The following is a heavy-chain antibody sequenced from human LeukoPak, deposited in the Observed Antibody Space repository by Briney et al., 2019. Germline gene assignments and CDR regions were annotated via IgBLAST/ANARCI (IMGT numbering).Heavy chain of an antibody. CDR2: IIPIFGTA. V-gene: IGHV1-69*01. J-gene: IGHJ4*02. D-gene: IGHD3-22*01. CDR1: GGTFSSYA. CDR3: AIPDSSGYYDY. Sequence: ASVKVSCKASGGTFSSYAISWVRQAPGQGLEWMGGIIPIFGTANYAQKFQGRVTITADESTSTAYMELSSLRSEDTAVYYCAIPDSSGYYDYWGQGILVTVSS.